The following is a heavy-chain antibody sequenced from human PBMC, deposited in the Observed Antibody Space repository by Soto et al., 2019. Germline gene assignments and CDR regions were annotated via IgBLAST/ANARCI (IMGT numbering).Heavy chain of an antibody. D-gene: IGHD6-19*01. Sequence: QLQLQESGSGLVKPSQTLSLTCAVSGGSISSGGYSWSWIRQPPGKGLEWIGYIYHSGTYYNPSLQSRVTISVDRSKNQFSLKLSSVTAADTAVYYCARAGGLGAVAVDYWGQGTLVTVSS. CDR2: IYHSGT. CDR1: GGSISSGGYS. CDR3: ARAGGLGAVAVDY. V-gene: IGHV4-30-2*01. J-gene: IGHJ4*02.